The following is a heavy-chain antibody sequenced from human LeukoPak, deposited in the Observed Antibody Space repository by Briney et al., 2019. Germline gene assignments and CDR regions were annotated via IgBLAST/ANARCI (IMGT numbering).Heavy chain of an antibody. D-gene: IGHD4-17*01. Sequence: PSETLSLTCTVSGGSISSSSYYWGWIRQPPGKGLEWIGSIYYSGNTYCNPSLKSRVTISVDTSKNQFSLKLSSVTAADTAVYYCARLGKTTVTTSRAFDIWGQGTMAIVSS. J-gene: IGHJ3*02. V-gene: IGHV4-39*01. CDR3: ARLGKTTVTTSRAFDI. CDR2: IYYSGNT. CDR1: GGSISSSSYY.